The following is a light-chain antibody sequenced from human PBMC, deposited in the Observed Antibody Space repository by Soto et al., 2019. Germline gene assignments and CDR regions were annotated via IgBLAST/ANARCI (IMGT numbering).Light chain of an antibody. CDR2: DVI. V-gene: IGLV2-14*03. CDR3: SSYTSSSTVV. CDR1: SSDVGGYDY. J-gene: IGLJ2*01. Sequence: QSVLTQPASVSGSPGQSITISCTGTSSDVGGYDYVSWYQQHPGKAPKLMIFDVINRPSGVSNRFSGSKSGNTASLTISGLQAEDGADYYCSSYTSSSTVVFGGGTQLTVL.